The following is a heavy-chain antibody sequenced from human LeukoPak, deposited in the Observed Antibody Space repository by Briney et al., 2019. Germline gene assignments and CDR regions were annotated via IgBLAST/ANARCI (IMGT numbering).Heavy chain of an antibody. Sequence: GGSLRLSCAASGFTFSSYWMSWVRQAPGKGLEWVASIKQDGSKKYYVDSVKGRFTISRDNAKNSLSLQMNSLRAEDTAVYYCARDTVTSIDYWGQGTLVTVSS. V-gene: IGHV3-7*01. J-gene: IGHJ4*02. CDR2: IKQDGSKK. CDR3: ARDTVTSIDY. CDR1: GFTFSSYW. D-gene: IGHD4-17*01.